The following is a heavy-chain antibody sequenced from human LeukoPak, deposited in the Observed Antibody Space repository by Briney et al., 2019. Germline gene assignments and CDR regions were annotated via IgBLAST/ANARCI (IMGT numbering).Heavy chain of an antibody. V-gene: IGHV4-4*07. D-gene: IGHD1-20*01. CDR1: GGSISSYY. CDR2: IYTSGST. J-gene: IGHJ4*02. Sequence: SETLSLTCTVSGGSISSYYWSWIRQPAGKGLEWIGRIYTSGSTNYNPYLKSRVTMSVDTSKNQFSLKLSSVTAADTAVYYCARDSPYNWNDVNYFDYWGQGTLVTVSS. CDR3: ARDSPYNWNDVNYFDY.